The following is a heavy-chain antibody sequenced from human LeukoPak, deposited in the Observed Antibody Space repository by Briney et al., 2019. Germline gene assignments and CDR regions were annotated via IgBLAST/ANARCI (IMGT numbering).Heavy chain of an antibody. Sequence: GGSLRLSCAASGFTFSSYAMSWVRQAPGKGLEWVSAISGSGDGTYYADSVKGRFTISRDDSKNTLYLRMSGLRAEDTAVYYCAKEPSYCTNGVCYSRVFDRWGQGTLVTVSS. D-gene: IGHD2-8*01. CDR2: ISGSGDGT. CDR1: GFTFSSYA. J-gene: IGHJ5*02. V-gene: IGHV3-23*01. CDR3: AKEPSYCTNGVCYSRVFDR.